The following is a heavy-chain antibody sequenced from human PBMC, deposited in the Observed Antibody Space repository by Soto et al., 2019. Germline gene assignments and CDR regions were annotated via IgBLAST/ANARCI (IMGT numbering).Heavy chain of an antibody. D-gene: IGHD6-19*01. CDR3: ARDPSTPSGWSVKGYYYGMDV. J-gene: IGHJ6*02. Sequence: SVKVSCKXSGGTFSSYAISWVRQAPGQGLEWMGGIIPIFGTANYAQKFQGRVTITADESTSTAYMELSSLRSEDTAVYYCARDPSTPSGWSVKGYYYGMDVWGQGTTVTVSS. CDR1: GGTFSSYA. CDR2: IIPIFGTA. V-gene: IGHV1-69*13.